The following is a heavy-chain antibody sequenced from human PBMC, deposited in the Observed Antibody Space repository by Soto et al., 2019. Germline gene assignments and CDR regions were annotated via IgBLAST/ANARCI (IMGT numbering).Heavy chain of an antibody. Sequence: SETLSLTCTVSGASISGFYWSWIPKSAGKGLEWIGRIYATGTTDYNPSLKSRVMMSVDTSKKQFSLKLRSVTAADTAVYYCVRDGTKTLRDWFDPWGQGSSVTVSS. J-gene: IGHJ5*02. CDR2: IYATGTT. CDR3: VRDGTKTLRDWFDP. V-gene: IGHV4-4*07. D-gene: IGHD1-1*01. CDR1: GASISGFY.